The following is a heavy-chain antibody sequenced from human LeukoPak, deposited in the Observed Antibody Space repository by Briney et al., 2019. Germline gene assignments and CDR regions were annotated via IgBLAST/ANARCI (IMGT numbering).Heavy chain of an antibody. J-gene: IGHJ4*02. V-gene: IGHV1-2*02. D-gene: IGHD2-2*02. Sequence: ASVKVSCKASGYTFTEYYMHWVRQAPGQGLEWMGWINPNSGGTNYAQKFQGRVTMTRDTSISTAYMELSRLRSDDTAVYYCARDLSGYCSSTSCYTEGGYWGQGTLVTVSS. CDR1: GYTFTEYY. CDR2: INPNSGGT. CDR3: ARDLSGYCSSTSCYTEGGY.